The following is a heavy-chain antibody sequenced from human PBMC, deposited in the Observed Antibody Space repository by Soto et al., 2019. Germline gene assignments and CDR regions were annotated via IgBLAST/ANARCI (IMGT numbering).Heavy chain of an antibody. CDR3: AIAHDGSASAQPY. CDR2: IYYSGST. V-gene: IGHV4-31*03. J-gene: IGHJ4*02. D-gene: IGHD3-16*01. Sequence: QVQLQESGSGLVKASQTLSLTCTLSGTSISSGGYYWSWIRQHPGKGLEWIGYIYYSGSTSYDPSLKTRPTTARNTATNQLPLRPSTVTAAGTAVYYYAIAHDGSASAQPYWGRRTLVTVSS. CDR1: GTSISSGGYY.